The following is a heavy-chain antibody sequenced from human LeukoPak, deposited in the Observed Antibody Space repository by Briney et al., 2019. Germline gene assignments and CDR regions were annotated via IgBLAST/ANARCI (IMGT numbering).Heavy chain of an antibody. CDR2: ISGSGGST. D-gene: IGHD3-3*01. CDR3: ARGVRRFLEWVSKGV. CDR1: GFTFSSYA. J-gene: IGHJ6*04. V-gene: IGHV3-23*01. Sequence: GGSLRLSCAASGFTFSSYAMSWVRQAPGKGLEWVSAISGSGGSTYYADSVKGRFTISRDNSKNSLYLQMNSLRAEDTAVYYCARGVRRFLEWVSKGVWGKGTTVTVSS.